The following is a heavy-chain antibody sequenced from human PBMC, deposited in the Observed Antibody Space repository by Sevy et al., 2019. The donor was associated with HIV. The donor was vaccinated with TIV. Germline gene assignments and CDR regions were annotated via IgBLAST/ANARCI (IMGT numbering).Heavy chain of an antibody. J-gene: IGHJ5*02. Sequence: GGSLRLSCAASGFTFSSYAMSWVRQAPGKGLEWVSAISGSGGSTYDADSVKGRFTISRDNSKNTLYLQMNSLRAEDTAVYYCAKDPTRRGYCSSTSCYGYWFDPWGQGTLVTVSS. V-gene: IGHV3-23*01. D-gene: IGHD2-2*01. CDR2: ISGSGGST. CDR3: AKDPTRRGYCSSTSCYGYWFDP. CDR1: GFTFSSYA.